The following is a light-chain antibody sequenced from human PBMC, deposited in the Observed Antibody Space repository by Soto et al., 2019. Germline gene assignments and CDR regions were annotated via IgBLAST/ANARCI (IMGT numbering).Light chain of an antibody. CDR1: SSDVGGYNY. CDR2: DVS. CDR3: SSYTCRSTLLYV. V-gene: IGLV2-14*01. Sequence: QSALTQPASVSGSPGQSITISCTGTSSDVGGYNYVSWYQQHPGKDPKLMIYDVSNRPSGVSNRFSGSKSGNTASLTISGLQAEDEADYYCSSYTCRSTLLYVFGTGTKLTVL. J-gene: IGLJ1*01.